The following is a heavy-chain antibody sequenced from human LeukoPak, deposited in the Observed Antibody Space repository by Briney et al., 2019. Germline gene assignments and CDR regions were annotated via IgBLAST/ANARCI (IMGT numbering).Heavy chain of an antibody. V-gene: IGHV3-30*18. CDR2: MSYDGTKE. CDR3: AKDRYGSGNNYLDA. CDR1: GFSFSSYA. D-gene: IGHD3-10*01. Sequence: SGRSLRLSCAASGFSFSSYAMHWVRQAPAKGLEWVAFMSYDGTKEYYADSVKGRFTISRDNSMNTLYLQINSLGPEDTAVHYCAKDRYGSGNNYLDAWGQGTLVTVSS. J-gene: IGHJ4*02.